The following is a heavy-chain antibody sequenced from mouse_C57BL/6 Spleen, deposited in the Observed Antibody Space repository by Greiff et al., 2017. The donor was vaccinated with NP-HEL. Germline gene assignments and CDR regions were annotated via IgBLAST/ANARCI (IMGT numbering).Heavy chain of an antibody. CDR1: GYTFTSYW. D-gene: IGHD1-1*01. Sequence: VQLQQSGAELAKPGASVKLSCKASGYTFTSYWMHWVKQRPGQGLEWIGYINPSSGYTKYNQKFKDKATLTADKSSSTAYMQLSSLTYEDSAVYYCVFITTVVDYFDYWGQGTTLTVSS. J-gene: IGHJ2*01. V-gene: IGHV1-7*01. CDR2: INPSSGYT. CDR3: VFITTVVDYFDY.